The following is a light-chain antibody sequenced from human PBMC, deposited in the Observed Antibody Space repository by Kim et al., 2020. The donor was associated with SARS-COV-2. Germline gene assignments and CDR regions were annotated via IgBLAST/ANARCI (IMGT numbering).Light chain of an antibody. CDR1: QSVSSN. J-gene: IGKJ4*01. Sequence: SVSPGERATLSCRASQSVSSNLAWYQQKPGQAHRLLIYGASTRATGIPARFSGSGSGTEFTLTISSLQSEDFAVYYCQQYNNWLTFGGGTKVDIK. V-gene: IGKV3-15*01. CDR2: GAS. CDR3: QQYNNWLT.